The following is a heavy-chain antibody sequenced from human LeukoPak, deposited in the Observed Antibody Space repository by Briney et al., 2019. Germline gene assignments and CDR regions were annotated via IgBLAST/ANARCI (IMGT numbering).Heavy chain of an antibody. V-gene: IGHV3-30*18. CDR1: GFTFSSYG. D-gene: IGHD1-26*01. CDR2: ISYDGSNK. Sequence: PGGSLRLSCAASGFTFSSYGMHWVRQAPGKGLEWVAVISYDGSNKYYADSVKGRFTISRDNSKNTLYLQMNSLRAEDTAVYYCAKDLGGSYWPYRALDYWGQGTLVTVSS. CDR3: AKDLGGSYWPYRALDY. J-gene: IGHJ4*02.